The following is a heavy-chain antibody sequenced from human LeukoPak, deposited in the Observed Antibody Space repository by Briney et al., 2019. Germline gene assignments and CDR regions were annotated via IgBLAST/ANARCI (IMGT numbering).Heavy chain of an antibody. D-gene: IGHD3-16*01. CDR2: INYGGTT. Sequence: KPSETLSLTCTVSGGLIGSHFWNWIRQPPGKGLEWIGYINYGGTTSYNPSLKSRITLSIDTSKNQFSLKVNSATAADTAVYYCASLRGGTPSYWGQGTPVTVSS. V-gene: IGHV4-59*11. CDR1: GGLIGSHF. J-gene: IGHJ4*02. CDR3: ASLRGGTPSY.